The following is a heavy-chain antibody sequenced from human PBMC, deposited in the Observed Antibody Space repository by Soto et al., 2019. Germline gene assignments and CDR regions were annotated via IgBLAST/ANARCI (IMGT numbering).Heavy chain of an antibody. V-gene: IGHV3-21*01. D-gene: IGHD6-13*01. Sequence: LRLSCAASGFTFRSFTMNWVLQAPGKGLEWVSTISSNSAYIYYTDALRGRFTISRDNAKNSLHLQMNSLRAEDTAVYYCTRDASRDSSARGWFDPWGPGTLVTVSS. CDR3: TRDASRDSSARGWFDP. CDR2: ISSNSAYI. CDR1: GFTFRSFT. J-gene: IGHJ5*02.